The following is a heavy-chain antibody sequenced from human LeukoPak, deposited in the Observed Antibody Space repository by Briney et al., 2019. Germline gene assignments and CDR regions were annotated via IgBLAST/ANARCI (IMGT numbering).Heavy chain of an antibody. CDR1: GYTFTSYG. CDR2: INPSGGST. CDR3: ARDLAMVRGVFDY. Sequence: GASVKVSCKASGYTFTSYGISWVRQAPGQGLEWMGIINPSGGSTSYAQKFQGRVTMTRDTSTSTVYMELSSLRSEDTAVYYCARDLAMVRGVFDYWGQGTLVTVSS. J-gene: IGHJ4*02. V-gene: IGHV1-46*01. D-gene: IGHD3-10*01.